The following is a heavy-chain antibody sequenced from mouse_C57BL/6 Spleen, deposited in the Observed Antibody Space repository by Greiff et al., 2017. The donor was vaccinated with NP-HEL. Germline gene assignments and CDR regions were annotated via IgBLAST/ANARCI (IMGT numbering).Heavy chain of an antibody. CDR1: GYTFTSYW. CDR2: IDPSDSYT. CDR3: ARRGYGSSYYAMDY. D-gene: IGHD1-1*01. Sequence: VKLQQPGAELVRPGTSVKLSCKASGYTFTSYWMHWVKQRPGQGLEWIGVIDPSDSYTNYNQKFKGKATLTVDTSSSTAYMQLSSLTSEDSAVYYCARRGYGSSYYAMDYWGQGTSVTVSS. V-gene: IGHV1-59*01. J-gene: IGHJ4*01.